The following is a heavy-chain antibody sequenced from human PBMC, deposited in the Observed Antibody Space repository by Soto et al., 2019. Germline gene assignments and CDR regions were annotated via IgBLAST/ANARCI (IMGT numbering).Heavy chain of an antibody. V-gene: IGHV3-23*01. CDR2: ISGYGGTT. D-gene: IGHD6-13*01. CDR3: AKEVVAIAGNFDL. J-gene: IGHJ2*01. CDR1: EFTFSSYA. Sequence: EVQLLESGGGLVQPGGSLRLSCAASEFTFSSYAMNWVRQAPGKGLEWVSSISGYGGTTHYADSVKGRFTISRDNFKNTLYLEMDSLRADDTAIYYCAKEVVAIAGNFDLWGRGTLVSVSA.